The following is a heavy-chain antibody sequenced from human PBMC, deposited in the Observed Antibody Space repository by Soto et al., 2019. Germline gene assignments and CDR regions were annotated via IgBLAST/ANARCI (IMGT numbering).Heavy chain of an antibody. Sequence: QVQLVESGGGVVQPGRSLRLSCAASGFTFSSYGMHWVRQAPGKGLEWVAVISYDGSNKYYADSVKGRFTISRDNSKNTLDLKMNSLRAEDTAVYYCAKKIQLWLHHWGQGTLVTVSS. V-gene: IGHV3-30*18. CDR2: ISYDGSNK. CDR1: GFTFSSYG. D-gene: IGHD5-18*01. CDR3: AKKIQLWLHH. J-gene: IGHJ5*02.